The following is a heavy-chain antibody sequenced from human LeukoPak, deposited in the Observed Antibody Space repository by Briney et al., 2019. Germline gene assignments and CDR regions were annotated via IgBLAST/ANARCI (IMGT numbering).Heavy chain of an antibody. J-gene: IGHJ6*03. V-gene: IGHV4-39*07. CDR2: INHSGST. CDR3: ARERPKLWGSTSWYYYYYMDV. D-gene: IGHD2-2*01. Sequence: SETLSLTCTVSGGSISSSSYYWGWIRQPPGKGLEWIGEINHSGSTNYNPSLKSRVTISVDTSKNQFSLKLSSVTAADTAVYYCARERPKLWGSTSWYYYYYMDVWGKGTTVTVSS. CDR1: GGSISSSSYY.